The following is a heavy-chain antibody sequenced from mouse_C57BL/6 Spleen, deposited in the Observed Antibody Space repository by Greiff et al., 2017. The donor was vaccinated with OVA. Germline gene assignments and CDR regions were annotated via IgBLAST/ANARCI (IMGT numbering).Heavy chain of an antibody. D-gene: IGHD4-1*01. Sequence: VHLHPPYSELVKPGASVTMSCTASGYTFTSYWITWLKPRPGQGLEWIVDLSPGSGRTNYNEKFKSKATLTVDTSYSTAYMQLSGLTSEDAAVYYCEKGGLGWFAYWGQGTLVTVSA. CDR1: GYTFTSYW. V-gene: IGHV1-55*01. CDR3: EKGGLGWFAY. J-gene: IGHJ3*01. CDR2: LSPGSGRT.